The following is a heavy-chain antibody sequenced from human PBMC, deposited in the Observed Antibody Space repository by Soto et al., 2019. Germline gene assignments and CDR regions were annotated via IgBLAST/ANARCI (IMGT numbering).Heavy chain of an antibody. CDR2: IYYSGST. V-gene: IGHV4-59*08. CDR1: GGSISSYY. D-gene: IGHD3-10*01. Sequence: PSETLSLTCTVSGGSISSYYWSWIRQPPGKGLEWIWYIYYSGSTNYNPSLKSRVTISVDTSKNQLSLKLSSVTAADTAVYYCARFFSGSTNAPTNFRMYNWFDPWGQGTLVTVSS. CDR3: ARFFSGSTNAPTNFRMYNWFDP. J-gene: IGHJ5*02.